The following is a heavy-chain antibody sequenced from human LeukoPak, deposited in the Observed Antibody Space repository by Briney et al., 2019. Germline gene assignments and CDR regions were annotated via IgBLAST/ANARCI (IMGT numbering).Heavy chain of an antibody. CDR1: GFTFSSYT. D-gene: IGHD3-10*01. CDR2: ISSSSNYI. CDR3: ARGRSRSGGLGGYYGMNV. V-gene: IGHV3-21*01. Sequence: GGSLRLSCAASGFTFSSYTINWVRQAPGKGLEWVSSISSSSNYIYYADSVKGRFNISRDNAKNSLYLQMNSLRVEDTAIYPCARGRSRSGGLGGYYGMNVWGQGTTVTVSS. J-gene: IGHJ6*02.